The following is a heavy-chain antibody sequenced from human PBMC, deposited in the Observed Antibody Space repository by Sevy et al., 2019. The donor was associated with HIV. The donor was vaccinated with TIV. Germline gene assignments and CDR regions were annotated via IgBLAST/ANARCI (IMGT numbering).Heavy chain of an antibody. J-gene: IGHJ6*02. Sequence: GGSLRLSCAASGFTFSSYGMHWVRQAPGKGLEWVAFIRYDGNNKYYTGSVKGRFTISRDNSKNTLYLQMNGLRAEDTAVYYCAKGREQGYYYGMDVWGQGTTVTVSS. CDR2: IRYDGNNK. CDR1: GFTFSSYG. CDR3: AKGREQGYYYGMDV. V-gene: IGHV3-30*02. D-gene: IGHD1-26*01.